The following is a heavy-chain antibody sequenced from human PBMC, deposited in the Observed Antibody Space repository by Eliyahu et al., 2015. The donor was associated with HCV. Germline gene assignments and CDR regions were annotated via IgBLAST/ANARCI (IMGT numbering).Heavy chain of an antibody. Sequence: QVQLVQSGAEVKKPGSSVKVSCXASGGTFSTYXISWVRQAPGQGLEWMGGIIPAFGTPNYAQKFQGRVTITADESTSTAYMELNSLRFEDTAVYYCALEGGSSGPRWFDPWGQGTLVIVSS. CDR3: ALEGGSSGPRWFDP. J-gene: IGHJ5*02. CDR2: IIPAFGTP. V-gene: IGHV1-69*01. CDR1: GGTFSTYX. D-gene: IGHD6-19*01.